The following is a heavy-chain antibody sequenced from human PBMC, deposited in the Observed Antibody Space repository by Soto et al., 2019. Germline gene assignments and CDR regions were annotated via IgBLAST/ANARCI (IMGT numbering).Heavy chain of an antibody. CDR2: ITGSGGRT. Sequence: EVQLLESGGGLVQPGGSLRLSCAASGFTFSSYAMSWVRQAPGKGLEWVSAITGSGGRTYYADSVKGRFTISRDNSKSTRYLQMTSLRAEDTAVYYCAKGLTGAPYYAMDVWGQGTTVTVSS. V-gene: IGHV3-23*01. D-gene: IGHD7-27*01. J-gene: IGHJ6*02. CDR1: GFTFSSYA. CDR3: AKGLTGAPYYAMDV.